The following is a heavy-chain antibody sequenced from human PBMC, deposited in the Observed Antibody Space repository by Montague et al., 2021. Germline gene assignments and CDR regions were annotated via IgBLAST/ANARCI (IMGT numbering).Heavy chain of an antibody. J-gene: IGHJ3*02. CDR1: GDSISSYEYY. CDR2: VYKRGDT. Sequence: SETLSLTYSVSGDSISSYEYYWTWIRQPAGRGLEWIGRVYKRGDTNTNPSLRSRLTLSVDTSKNHFSLTLTSVTAADTAVYFCARDSPVVEPWVGEHKGAFDIWGQGTMVTVSS. V-gene: IGHV4-4*07. CDR3: ARDSPVVEPWVGEHKGAFDI. D-gene: IGHD3-10*01.